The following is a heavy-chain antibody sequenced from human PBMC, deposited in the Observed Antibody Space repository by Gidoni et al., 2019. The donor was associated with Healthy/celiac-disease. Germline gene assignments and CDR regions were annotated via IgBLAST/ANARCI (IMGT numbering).Heavy chain of an antibody. D-gene: IGHD2-2*01. J-gene: IGHJ6*02. Sequence: EVQLVESGGGLVKPGGSLRLSCAPSGFTFSSYSMNWVRQAPGKGLEWVSSISSSSSYIYYADSVKGRFTISRDNAKNSLYLQMNSPRAEDTAVYYCATPPAAADYYYGMDVWGQGTTVTVSS. CDR1: GFTFSSYS. CDR3: ATPPAAADYYYGMDV. V-gene: IGHV3-21*01. CDR2: ISSSSSYI.